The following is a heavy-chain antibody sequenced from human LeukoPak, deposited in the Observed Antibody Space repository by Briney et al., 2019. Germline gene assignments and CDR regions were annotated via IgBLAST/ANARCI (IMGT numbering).Heavy chain of an antibody. J-gene: IGHJ3*02. Sequence: SETLSLTCTVSGGSISSYYWSWIRQPPGKGLEWIGYICYSGSTNYNPSLKSRVTISVDTSKNQFSLKLSSVTAADTAVYYCAMSRYCSGGSCYLDAFDIWGQGTMVTVSS. CDR2: ICYSGST. V-gene: IGHV4-59*01. CDR3: AMSRYCSGGSCYLDAFDI. CDR1: GGSISSYY. D-gene: IGHD2-15*01.